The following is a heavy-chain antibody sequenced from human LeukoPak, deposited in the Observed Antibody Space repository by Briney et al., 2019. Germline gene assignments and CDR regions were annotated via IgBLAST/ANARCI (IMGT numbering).Heavy chain of an antibody. J-gene: IGHJ4*02. V-gene: IGHV3-7*02. D-gene: IGHD5-18*01. CDR1: GFTFSAFW. CDR2: IKQDGSDK. CDR3: TTGTWIQLWLADY. Sequence: PGGSLRLSCAASGFTFSAFWMSWVRQAPGKGLEWVANIKQDGSDKYYVESVKGRFTISRDNADNSLYLQMNSLRAEDTAVYYCTTGTWIQLWLADYWGQGTLVTVSS.